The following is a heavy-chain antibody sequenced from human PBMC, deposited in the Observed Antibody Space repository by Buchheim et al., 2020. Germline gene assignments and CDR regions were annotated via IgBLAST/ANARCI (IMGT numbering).Heavy chain of an antibody. J-gene: IGHJ6*02. CDR3: ARGRFTRYYYYGMDV. V-gene: IGHV4-34*01. Sequence: QVQLQQWGAGLLKPSETLSLTCAVYGGSFSGYYWSWIRQPPGKGLEWIGEINHSGSTNYNPSLKSRVTISVDTSKNPFSRTLSSVTAADTAVYYCARGRFTRYYYYGMDVWGQGTT. CDR1: GGSFSGYY. CDR2: INHSGST.